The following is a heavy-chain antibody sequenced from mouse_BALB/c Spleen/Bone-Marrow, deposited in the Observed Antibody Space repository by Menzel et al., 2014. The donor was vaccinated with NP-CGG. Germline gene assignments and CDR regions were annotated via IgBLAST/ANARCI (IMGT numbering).Heavy chain of an antibody. CDR3: ARGGNYGY. CDR1: GYTFTNYW. V-gene: IGHV1S132*01. D-gene: IGHD2-1*01. CDR2: IFPGIGTT. Sequence: QVQLKESGAELVKPGASVKLSCKTSGYTFTNYWIQWVKQRPGQGLGWIGEIFPGIGTTYYNEKFKGKATLTIDTSSSTDYVQLSSLTSEDSAVYFCARGGNYGYWDQSTTPTVSS. J-gene: IGHJ2*01.